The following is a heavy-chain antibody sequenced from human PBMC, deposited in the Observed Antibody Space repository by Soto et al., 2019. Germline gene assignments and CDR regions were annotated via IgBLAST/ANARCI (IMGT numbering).Heavy chain of an antibody. Sequence: PSVKVSCKASGYTFTSNDINWVRQAPGQGPEWMGWMNPDNGKTGFAQKFQGRITMTRNTSISTAYMELSSLRSDDTAVYFCARPLCSSTRCGPYFFDSWGQGSLVTVSS. J-gene: IGHJ4*02. CDR3: ARPLCSSTRCGPYFFDS. D-gene: IGHD2-2*01. CDR2: MNPDNGKT. V-gene: IGHV1-8*01. CDR1: GYTFTSND.